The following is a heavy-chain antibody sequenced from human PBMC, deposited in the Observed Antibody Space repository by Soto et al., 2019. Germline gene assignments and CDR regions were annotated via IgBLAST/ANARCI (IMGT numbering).Heavy chain of an antibody. V-gene: IGHV6-1*01. Sequence: LSLTCAISGDSVSSNSAAWNWIRQSPSRGLEWLGRTYYRSQWYNDYAVSVKSRITINPDTSKNQFSLQLNSVTPEDTAVYYCARAAEHSSSSGFDYWGQGTLVTVSS. CDR1: GDSVSSNSAA. J-gene: IGHJ4*02. D-gene: IGHD6-6*01. CDR3: ARAAEHSSSSGFDY. CDR2: TYYRSQWYN.